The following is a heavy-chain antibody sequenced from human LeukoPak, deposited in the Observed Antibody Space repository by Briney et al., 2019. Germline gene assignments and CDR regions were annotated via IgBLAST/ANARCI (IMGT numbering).Heavy chain of an antibody. CDR2: IRYDGSNK. CDR3: AKIDAVVVAATVGDY. V-gene: IGHV3-30*02. J-gene: IGHJ4*02. Sequence: PGRSLRLSCAASGFTFSSYGMHWVRQAPGKGLEWVAFIRYDGSNKYYADSVKGRFTISRDNSRNTLYLQMNSLRAEDTAVYYCAKIDAVVVAATVGDYWGQGTLVTVSS. CDR1: GFTFSSYG. D-gene: IGHD2-15*01.